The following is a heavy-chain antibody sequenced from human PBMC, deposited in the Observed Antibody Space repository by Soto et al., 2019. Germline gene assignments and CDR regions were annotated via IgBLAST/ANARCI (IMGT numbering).Heavy chain of an antibody. CDR1: GGSISSYY. CDR2: IYYSGST. CDR3: ARRYGGNLDY. V-gene: IGHV4-59*08. J-gene: IGHJ4*02. D-gene: IGHD1-26*01. Sequence: PSETLSLTCTVSGGSISSYYWSWIRQPPGKGLEWIGYIYYSGSTNYNPSLKSRVTISVDTSKNQSSLKLSSVTAADTAVYYCARRYGGNLDYWGQGTLVTVSS.